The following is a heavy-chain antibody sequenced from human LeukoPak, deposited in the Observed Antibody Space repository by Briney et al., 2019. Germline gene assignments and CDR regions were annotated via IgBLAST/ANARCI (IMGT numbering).Heavy chain of an antibody. CDR1: GYSISSGYY. CDR2: IYHTGST. Sequence: SETLSLTCTVSGYSISSGYYWGWIRQPPGMGLEWIGSIYHTGSTYYNPSLKSRVTISVDTSKNQFSLKLSSVTAADTAVYYWARVPSTNYYDSSGYWGYFDYGGQGTLVTVS. D-gene: IGHD3-22*01. V-gene: IGHV4-38-2*02. J-gene: IGHJ4*02. CDR3: ARVPSTNYYDSSGYWGYFDY.